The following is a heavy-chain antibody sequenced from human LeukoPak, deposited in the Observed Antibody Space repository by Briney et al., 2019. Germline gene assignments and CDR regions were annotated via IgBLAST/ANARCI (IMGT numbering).Heavy chain of an antibody. Sequence: QTGGFLRLSCTASGFTLSTYWMSWFRQAPKKGLEWVANIKQDDSEKYYVGSVKGRFTISRDNAKNSVYLQMSSLGAEDTAVYYCARGRRSSCYSGVDSWGQGTLVTVSS. CDR1: GFTLSTYW. CDR3: ARGRRSSCYSGVDS. V-gene: IGHV3-7*03. D-gene: IGHD2-2*02. CDR2: IKQDDSEK. J-gene: IGHJ4*02.